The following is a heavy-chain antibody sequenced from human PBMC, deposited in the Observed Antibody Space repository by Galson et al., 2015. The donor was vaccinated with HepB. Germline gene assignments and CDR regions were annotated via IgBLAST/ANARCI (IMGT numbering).Heavy chain of an antibody. J-gene: IGHJ6*02. D-gene: IGHD2-2*03. CDR1: GYTFTSYA. Sequence: SVKVSCKASGYTFTSYATHWVRQAPGQRLEWMGWINAGNGDTKYSQKFQGRVTITRDDSASTAYMELSSLRSEDTTVYYCANGYCRNTDCHSHYGMDVWGQGTTVTVSS. CDR2: INAGNGDT. CDR3: ANGYCRNTDCHSHYGMDV. V-gene: IGHV1-3*01.